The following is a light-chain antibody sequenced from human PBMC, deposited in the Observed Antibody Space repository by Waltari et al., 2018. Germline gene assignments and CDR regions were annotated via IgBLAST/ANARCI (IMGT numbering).Light chain of an antibody. J-gene: IGKJ1*01. V-gene: IGKV1-5*03. CDR1: PSISRW. Sequence: DIQMTQSPSTLSASVGNRVTITCRASPSISRWLAWYQQKPGKAPNLLFYKASSLESGVPSRFSGSGSGTEFTLTISSLQPDDFATYYCQQYSTSSWAFGQGTQVEIK. CDR2: KAS. CDR3: QQYSTSSWA.